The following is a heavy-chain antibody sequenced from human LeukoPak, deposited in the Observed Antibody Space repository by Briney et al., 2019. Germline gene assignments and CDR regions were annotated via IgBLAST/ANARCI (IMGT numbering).Heavy chain of an antibody. Sequence: PSQTLSLTCTVSGGSISSGGYYWSWIRQHPGKGLEWIGYIYYSGSTYYNPSLKSRVTISVDTSKNQFSLKLSSVTAADTAVYYCARDGYDYYGSGPENWFDPWGQGTLVTVSS. CDR3: ARDGYDYYGSGPENWFDP. V-gene: IGHV4-31*03. CDR2: IYYSGST. CDR1: GGSISSGGYY. J-gene: IGHJ5*02. D-gene: IGHD3-10*01.